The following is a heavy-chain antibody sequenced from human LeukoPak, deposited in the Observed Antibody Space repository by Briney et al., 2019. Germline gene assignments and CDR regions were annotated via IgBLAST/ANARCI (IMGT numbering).Heavy chain of an antibody. J-gene: IGHJ6*03. CDR1: GDPISRFY. CDR2: MASSGST. Sequence: SETLSLTCTVSGDPISRFYWSWIRQPPGKGLEWIGYMASSGSTYYNPSLKSRVTISIETSKNQFSLNLTSVTAADTAVYYCARRPNYYYNFMEVWGKGTTVIVSS. V-gene: IGHV4-59*01. CDR3: ARRPNYYYNFMEV.